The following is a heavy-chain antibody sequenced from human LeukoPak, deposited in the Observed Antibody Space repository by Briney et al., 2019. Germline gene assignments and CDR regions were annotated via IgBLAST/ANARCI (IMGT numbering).Heavy chain of an antibody. CDR2: INKDVTT. Sequence: PGGSLRLSCAASGFTFSSYWMYWVRQAPGKGLVWVSRINKDVTTTYADSVKGRLTMSRDNAKNTLYLQMNSLRADDTAVYYCARGYTYGSIDYWGQGTLVTVSS. CDR1: GFTFSSYW. V-gene: IGHV3-74*01. CDR3: ARGYTYGSIDY. J-gene: IGHJ4*02. D-gene: IGHD5-18*01.